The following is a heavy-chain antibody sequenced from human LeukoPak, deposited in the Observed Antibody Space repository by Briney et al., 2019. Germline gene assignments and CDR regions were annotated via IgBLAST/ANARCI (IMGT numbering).Heavy chain of an antibody. CDR3: ARIGSGWSIDY. D-gene: IGHD6-19*01. Sequence: GGSLRLSCAASGFTFSSYGMHWVRQAPGKGLEWVAVISYDGSNKYYADSVKGRFTISRDNSKNTLYLQMNSLRAEDTAVYYCARIGSGWSIDYWGQGTLVTVSS. V-gene: IGHV3-30*03. J-gene: IGHJ4*02. CDR2: ISYDGSNK. CDR1: GFTFSSYG.